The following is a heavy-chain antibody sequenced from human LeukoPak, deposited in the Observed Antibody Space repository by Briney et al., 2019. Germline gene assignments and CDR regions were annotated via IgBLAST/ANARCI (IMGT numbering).Heavy chain of an antibody. CDR1: GFTFSSYS. CDR2: ISSSSSYI. V-gene: IGHV3-21*01. Sequence: PGGSLRLSCAASGFTFSSYSMNWVRQAPGKGLEWVSSISSSSSYIYYADSVKGRFTISRDNAKNSLYLQMNSLRAEDTAVYYCARDEMDTAMPHYFDYWGQGTLVTVPS. J-gene: IGHJ4*02. D-gene: IGHD5-18*01. CDR3: ARDEMDTAMPHYFDY.